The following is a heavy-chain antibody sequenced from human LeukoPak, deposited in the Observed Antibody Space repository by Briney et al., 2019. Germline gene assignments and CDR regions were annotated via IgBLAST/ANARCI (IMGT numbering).Heavy chain of an antibody. CDR2: INPNSGGT. CDR3: ERGHGIAVARARCRYWFDP. Sequence: ASVKVSCTASGYTFTGYYMHWVRQAPGQGLEWMGWINPNSGGTNYAQKFQGRVTMTRDTSISTPYMELSRLRSDDTAVYYCERGHGIAVARARCRYWFDPWGEGTLVSVSS. CDR1: GYTFTGYY. J-gene: IGHJ5*02. V-gene: IGHV1-2*02. D-gene: IGHD6-19*01.